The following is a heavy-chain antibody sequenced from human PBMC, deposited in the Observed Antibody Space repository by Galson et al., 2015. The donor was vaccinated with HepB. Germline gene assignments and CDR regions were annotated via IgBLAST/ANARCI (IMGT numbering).Heavy chain of an antibody. D-gene: IGHD6-19*01. Sequence: SVKVSCKASGYTFTGYYMHWVRQAPGQGLEWMGRINPNSGGTNYARKFQGRVTMTRDTSISTAYMELSRLRSDDTAVYYCARDRDPQWLTNWFDPWGQGTLVTVSS. J-gene: IGHJ5*02. V-gene: IGHV1-2*06. CDR3: ARDRDPQWLTNWFDP. CDR2: INPNSGGT. CDR1: GYTFTGYY.